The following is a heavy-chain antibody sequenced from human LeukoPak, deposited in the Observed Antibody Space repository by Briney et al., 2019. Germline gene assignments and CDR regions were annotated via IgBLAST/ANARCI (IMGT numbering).Heavy chain of an antibody. J-gene: IGHJ4*02. D-gene: IGHD5-18*01. CDR2: IYPGDSDT. V-gene: IGHV5-51*01. CDR1: GYSFTSYW. Sequence: PGESLKISCKGSGYSFTSYWISWVRQMPGKGLEWMGIIYPGDSDTRYSPSFQGQVTISADKSISTAYLQWSSLKASDTAMYYCARQVDTAMDDFDYWGQGTLVTVSS. CDR3: ARQVDTAMDDFDY.